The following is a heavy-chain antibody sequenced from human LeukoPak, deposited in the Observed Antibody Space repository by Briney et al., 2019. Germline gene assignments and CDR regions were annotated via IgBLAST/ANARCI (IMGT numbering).Heavy chain of an antibody. D-gene: IGHD3-10*01. Sequence: PGGSLRLSCAASGFTLSSYAMSWVRQAPGKGLEWVSSISASGGSTNYADSVKGRFTISRDNSKSTVYLQMNSLRAEDTAVYYCAKVMKGSERLTMVRGVIIKTAGLYYMDVWGEGTTVTVSS. CDR2: ISASGGST. CDR3: AKVMKGSERLTMVRGVIIKTAGLYYMDV. CDR1: GFTLSSYA. V-gene: IGHV3-23*01. J-gene: IGHJ6*03.